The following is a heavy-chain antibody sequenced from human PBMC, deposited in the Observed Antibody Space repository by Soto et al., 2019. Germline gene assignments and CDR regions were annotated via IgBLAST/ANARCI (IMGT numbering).Heavy chain of an antibody. V-gene: IGHV3-9*01. J-gene: IGHJ6*03. CDR2: ISWNSGSI. CDR1: GFTFDDYA. Sequence: EVQLVESGGGLVQPGRSLRLSCAASGFTFDDYAMHWVRQAPGKGLEWVSGISWNSGSIGYADSVKGRFTISRDNAKNSLYLQMNSLRAEDTALYYCAKDLGIAVAGTGYYYYYYMDVWGKGTTVTVSS. D-gene: IGHD6-19*01. CDR3: AKDLGIAVAGTGYYYYYYMDV.